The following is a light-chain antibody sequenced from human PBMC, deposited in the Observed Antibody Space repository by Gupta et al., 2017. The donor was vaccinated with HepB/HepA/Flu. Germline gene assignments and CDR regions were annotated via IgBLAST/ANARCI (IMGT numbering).Light chain of an antibody. J-gene: IGLJ3*02. CDR1: SSTIGSNT. CDR2: SNN. Sequence: SLLTHPPSPSGTPGQRVTISCSGRSSTIGSNTVNWYQQLPGTTPKLLIYSNNQRPSGVPDRFSGSKSGTSASLAISGLQSEDEADYYCAAWDNSLNGWVFGGGTKLTVL. V-gene: IGLV1-44*01. CDR3: AAWDNSLNGWV.